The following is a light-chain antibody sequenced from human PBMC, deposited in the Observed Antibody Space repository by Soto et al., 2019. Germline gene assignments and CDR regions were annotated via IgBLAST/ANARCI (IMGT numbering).Light chain of an antibody. CDR2: GAS. CDR3: HQYNNWQGT. V-gene: IGKV3-15*01. J-gene: IGKJ1*01. Sequence: EIVMTQSPATLSVSPGERATLSCRASQSVSTNLAWYQQKPGQPPRHLIYGASTRATGIPARFSGSGSGTEFTLTISSLQSEDFAVYYCHQYNNWQGTFGQGTKVKI. CDR1: QSVSTN.